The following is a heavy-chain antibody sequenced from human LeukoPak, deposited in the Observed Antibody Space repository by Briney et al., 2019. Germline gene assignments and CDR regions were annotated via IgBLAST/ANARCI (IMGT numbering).Heavy chain of an antibody. CDR3: ARDMGAGLVRDDSFDI. CDR2: ISPSGGST. V-gene: IGHV1-46*01. Sequence: ASVKVSCKAFGYTFTSNYMHWVRQAPGQGPEWMGVISPSGGSTTYAQKFQGRVTLTRDMSTSTDYLELSSLRSEDTAVYYCARDMGAGLVRDDSFDIWGHGTMVTVSS. CDR1: GYTFTSNY. J-gene: IGHJ3*02. D-gene: IGHD1-26*01.